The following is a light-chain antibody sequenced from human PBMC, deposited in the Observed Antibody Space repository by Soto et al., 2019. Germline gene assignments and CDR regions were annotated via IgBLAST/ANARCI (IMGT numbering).Light chain of an antibody. V-gene: IGKV1-5*03. CDR2: KAS. J-gene: IGKJ2*01. CDR1: QSISSW. Sequence: DIQMTQSPSTLSASVGDRVTITCRASQSISSWLAWYQQKPGKAPKLMIYKASSLESGVQSRFRDTGSGTELTRTISSLQPDDFETYSCQQYNSLSTFGKETKLEIK. CDR3: QQYNSLST.